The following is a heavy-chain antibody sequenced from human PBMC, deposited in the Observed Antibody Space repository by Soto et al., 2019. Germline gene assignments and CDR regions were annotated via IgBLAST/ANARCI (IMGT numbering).Heavy chain of an antibody. D-gene: IGHD1-7*01. V-gene: IGHV4-4*02. CDR1: GGSFTSNNW. Sequence: QVQLQESGPGLVKPSGTLSLTCAVSGGSFTSNNWWTWVRQPPGQGLEWIGEIYRTGSTNYNPSLKCRVTISLDKAEKQIPLKVTSLTAADTAVYYCASRDPGTSVDYWGQGTLVTVSS. J-gene: IGHJ4*02. CDR2: IYRTGST. CDR3: ASRDPGTSVDY.